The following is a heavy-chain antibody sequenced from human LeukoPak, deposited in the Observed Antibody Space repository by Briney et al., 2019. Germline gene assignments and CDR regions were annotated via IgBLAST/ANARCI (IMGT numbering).Heavy chain of an antibody. V-gene: IGHV1-2*02. CDR2: INPNSGGT. CDR1: GYTFTGYY. Sequence: ASVKVSCKASGYTFTGYYMRWVRQAPGQGLEWMGWINPNSGGTNYAQKFQGRVTMTRDTSISTAYMELSRLRSDDTAVYYCARVRLSNNWFDPWGQGTLVTVSS. J-gene: IGHJ5*02. D-gene: IGHD3-16*02. CDR3: ARVRLSNNWFDP.